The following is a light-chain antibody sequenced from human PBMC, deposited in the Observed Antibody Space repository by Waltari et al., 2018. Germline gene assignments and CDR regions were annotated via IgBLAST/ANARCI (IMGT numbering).Light chain of an antibody. Sequence: NFMLTQSHSVSESPGKTVTISCTRSSGSIASNYVQWYQQRPGSAPTTVIYEDNRRPSGVPDRFSGSIDSSSNSATLTISGLKTEDEADYYCQSYDSSNQGVFGGGTKLTVL. V-gene: IGLV6-57*03. CDR2: EDN. CDR1: SGSIASNY. CDR3: QSYDSSNQGV. J-gene: IGLJ3*02.